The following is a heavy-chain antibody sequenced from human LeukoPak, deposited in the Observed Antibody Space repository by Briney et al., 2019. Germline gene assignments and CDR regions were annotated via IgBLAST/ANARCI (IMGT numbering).Heavy chain of an antibody. D-gene: IGHD4-23*01. J-gene: IGHJ6*02. CDR3: ARRMSVAPYGMDV. CDR1: GGSISSYY. Sequence: PSETLSLTCTVSGGSISSYYWSWIRQPPGKGLELIGYIYYSGNTNYNPSLNSRVTISVDTSKNQFSLKLSSVTAADTAVYYCARRMSVAPYGMDVWGQGTTVTVSS. V-gene: IGHV4-59*08. CDR2: IYYSGNT.